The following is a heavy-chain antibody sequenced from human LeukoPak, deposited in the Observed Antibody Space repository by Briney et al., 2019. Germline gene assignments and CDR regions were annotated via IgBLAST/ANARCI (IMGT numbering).Heavy chain of an antibody. CDR2: IYPDDSET. V-gene: IGHV5-51*01. CDR1: GYSFTDYW. J-gene: IGHJ4*02. D-gene: IGHD2-2*01. Sequence: GESLKISCTGSGYSFTDYWGAWVRQMPGKGLEWMGIIYPDDSETTYSPSFQGQVTISADKSITTTYLQWSSLKASDTAMYYCAKGRGYCSSSSCYDFDYWGQGTLVIVSS. CDR3: AKGRGYCSSSSCYDFDY.